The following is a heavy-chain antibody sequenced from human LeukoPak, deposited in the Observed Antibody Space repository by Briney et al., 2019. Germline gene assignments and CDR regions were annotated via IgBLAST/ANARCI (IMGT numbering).Heavy chain of an antibody. D-gene: IGHD5-12*01. J-gene: IGHJ3*02. Sequence: GGSLRLSCAASGFTFDDYAMHWVRQAPGKGLEWVSLNSGDGGSTYYADSVKGRFTISRDNSKNSLYLQMNSLRTEDTALYYCAKDIDNSGYDQGAFDIWGQGTMVTVSS. V-gene: IGHV3-43*02. CDR2: NSGDGGST. CDR3: AKDIDNSGYDQGAFDI. CDR1: GFTFDDYA.